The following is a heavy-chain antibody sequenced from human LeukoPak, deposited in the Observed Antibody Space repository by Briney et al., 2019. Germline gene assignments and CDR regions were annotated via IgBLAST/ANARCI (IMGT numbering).Heavy chain of an antibody. Sequence: GGSQRLSCAASGFTLNSHWMSWVRQAPGKGLEWVASIKQNGDEKHHVDSVKGRFIISRNNAENSVSLQMNSLRDEDTAIYYCARLLGESTIYDLWGQGTLVTVSS. D-gene: IGHD3-16*01. CDR2: IKQNGDEK. V-gene: IGHV3-7*01. CDR1: GFTLNSHW. J-gene: IGHJ5*02. CDR3: ARLLGESTIYDL.